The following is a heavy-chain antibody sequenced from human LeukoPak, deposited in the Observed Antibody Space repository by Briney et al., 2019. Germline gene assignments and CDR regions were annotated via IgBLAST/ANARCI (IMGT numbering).Heavy chain of an antibody. J-gene: IGHJ3*02. CDR2: IRYDGSNK. Sequence: GGSLRLSCAASGFIFSNYAVHWVRQAPGKGLEWVAFIRYDGSNKYYADSVKGRFTISRDNSKNTLYLQMNSLRAEDTAVYYCGLVTPEAEGAFDIWGQGTMVTVSS. V-gene: IGHV3-30*02. CDR3: GLVTPEAEGAFDI. D-gene: IGHD3-9*01. CDR1: GFIFSNYA.